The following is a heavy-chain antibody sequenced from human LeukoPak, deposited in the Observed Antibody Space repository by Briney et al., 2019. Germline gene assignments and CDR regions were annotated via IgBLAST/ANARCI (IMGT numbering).Heavy chain of an antibody. CDR1: GGTFSSYA. Sequence: ASVKVSCKASGGTFSSYAISWVRQAPGQGLEWMGRIIPILGIANYARKFQGRVTITADKSTSTVYMELSSLRSEDTAVYYCARDYYDSSGYYYGAYYFDYWGQGTLVTVSS. J-gene: IGHJ4*02. D-gene: IGHD3-22*01. V-gene: IGHV1-69*04. CDR2: IIPILGIA. CDR3: ARDYYDSSGYYYGAYYFDY.